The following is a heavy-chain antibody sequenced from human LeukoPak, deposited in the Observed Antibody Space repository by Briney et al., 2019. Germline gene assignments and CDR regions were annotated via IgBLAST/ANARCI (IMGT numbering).Heavy chain of an antibody. D-gene: IGHD3-3*01. V-gene: IGHV4-4*07. CDR3: ARESSLTIFGVASNLDAFDI. CDR2: IYTSGST. CDR1: GGSISSYY. Sequence: SETLSLTCTVSGGSISSYYWSWIRQPAGKGLEWIGRIYTSGSTNYNPSLKSRVTMSVDTSKNQFSLKLSSVTAADTAVYYCARESSLTIFGVASNLDAFDIWGQGTMVTVSS. J-gene: IGHJ3*02.